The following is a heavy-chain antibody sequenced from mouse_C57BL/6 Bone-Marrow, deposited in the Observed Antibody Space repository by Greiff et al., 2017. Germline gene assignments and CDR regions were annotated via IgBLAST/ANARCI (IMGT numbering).Heavy chain of an antibody. J-gene: IGHJ1*03. CDR1: GFNIKDDY. CDR2: IVPENGDT. D-gene: IGHD2-4*01. Sequence: EVKLQESGAELVRPGASVKLSCTASGFNIKDDYMHWVKQRPEQGLEWIGWIVPENGDTEYASKFQGKATITADTSSNTAYLQLSSLTSEDTAVYYCTTLNDYGWYFDVWGTGTTVTVSS. CDR3: TTLNDYGWYFDV. V-gene: IGHV14-4*01.